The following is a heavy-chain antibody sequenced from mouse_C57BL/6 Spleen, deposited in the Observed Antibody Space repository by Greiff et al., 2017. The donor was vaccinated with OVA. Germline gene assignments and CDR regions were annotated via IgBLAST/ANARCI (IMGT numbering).Heavy chain of an antibody. CDR3: ARHGSPY. D-gene: IGHD1-1*01. V-gene: IGHV1-55*01. CDR1: GYTFTSYW. Sequence: VQLQQPGAELVKPGASVKMSCKASGYTFTSYWITWVKQRPGQGLEWIGDIYPGSGSTNYNEKFKGKATLTVDTSSSTAYMQLSSLTSADSAFYYCARHGSPYWGQGTTLTVSS. CDR2: IYPGSGST. J-gene: IGHJ2*01.